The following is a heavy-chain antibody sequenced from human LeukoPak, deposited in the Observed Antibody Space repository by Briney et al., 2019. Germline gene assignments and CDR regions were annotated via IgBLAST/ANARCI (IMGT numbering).Heavy chain of an antibody. CDR3: ARDGTLPKNLRYFDWLEVYFDY. V-gene: IGHV3-30*02. Sequence: GGSLRLSCAASGFTFSSYGMHWVRQAPGKGLEWVAFIRYDGSNKYYADSVKGRFTISRDNSKNTLYLQMNSLRAEDTAVYYCARDGTLPKNLRYFDWLEVYFDYWGQGTLVTVSS. CDR1: GFTFSSYG. CDR2: IRYDGSNK. J-gene: IGHJ4*02. D-gene: IGHD3-9*01.